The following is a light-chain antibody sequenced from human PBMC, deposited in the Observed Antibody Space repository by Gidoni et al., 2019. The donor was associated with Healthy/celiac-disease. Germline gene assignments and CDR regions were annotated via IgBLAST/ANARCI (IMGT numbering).Light chain of an antibody. V-gene: IGKV3-20*01. CDR3: QQYGSSPPWT. CDR1: QSVSSSY. CDR2: GAA. Sequence: EMVLTQSPGTLSLSPGERATLPCRASQSVSSSYLAWYQQKPGQAPSLLIYGAASRATGIPDRFSGSGSGTDFTLTISRLEPDDSAVYYSQQYGSSPPWTFGQGTKVEI. J-gene: IGKJ1*01.